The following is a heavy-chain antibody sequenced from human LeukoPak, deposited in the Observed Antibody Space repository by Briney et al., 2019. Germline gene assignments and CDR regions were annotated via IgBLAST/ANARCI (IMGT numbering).Heavy chain of an antibody. Sequence: PGGSLRLSCSVSGFTFSTYVMHWVRQAPGKGLEYVSAISSNGDNTYYADSVKGRFTISRDNSKNTVYLKMNSLRAEDTAVYYCAKDKGVRYFDYWGQGTLVTVSS. CDR1: GFTFSTYV. D-gene: IGHD3-10*01. J-gene: IGHJ4*02. V-gene: IGHV3-64*04. CDR2: ISSNGDNT. CDR3: AKDKGVRYFDY.